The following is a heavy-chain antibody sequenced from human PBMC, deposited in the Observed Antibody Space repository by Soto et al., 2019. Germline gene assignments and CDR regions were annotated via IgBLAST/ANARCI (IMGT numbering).Heavy chain of an antibody. CDR3: ARDVGKWELLPHAFDI. J-gene: IGHJ3*02. CDR1: GGSISSYY. V-gene: IGHV4-4*07. Sequence: QVQVQESGPGLVKPSETLSLTCTVAGGSISSYYCSWIRQPAGKGLVWIGRIYTSGSTNYNPSLKSRVTMSVDTSKNHFSLKPSSVTAADTAVYYCARDVGKWELLPHAFDIWCQGTMVTVSS. CDR2: IYTSGST. D-gene: IGHD1-26*01.